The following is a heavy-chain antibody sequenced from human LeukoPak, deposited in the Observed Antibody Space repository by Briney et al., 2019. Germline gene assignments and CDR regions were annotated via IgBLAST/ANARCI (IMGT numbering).Heavy chain of an antibody. Sequence: GGSLRLSCAASGFTFSSYAMHWVRQAPGKGLEWVAVISYDGSNKYYADSVKGRFTISRDNSKNTLYLQMNSLRAEDTAIYYCAKDFGGSDYDWYFDLWGRGTVVTVSS. J-gene: IGHJ2*01. V-gene: IGHV3-30-3*01. CDR2: ISYDGSNK. D-gene: IGHD1-26*01. CDR1: GFTFSSYA. CDR3: AKDFGGSDYDWYFDL.